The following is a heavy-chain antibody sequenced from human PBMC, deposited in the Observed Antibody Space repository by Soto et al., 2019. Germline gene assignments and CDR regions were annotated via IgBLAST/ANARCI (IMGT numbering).Heavy chain of an antibody. CDR3: ARGGYYDSRGSRNYRYYGRNV. Sequence: QVQLVQSGGEVKKPGASVKVSCKASGYTFSSYGINWVRQAPGQGLEWLGWISPYDGNTKYAQELQGRVSQTTNTPTKTVYMKVRSFRSDDPAVYYCARGGYYDSRGSRNYRYYGRNVWGQGTKVTFSS. CDR1: GYTFSSYG. J-gene: IGHJ6*02. D-gene: IGHD3-9*01. V-gene: IGHV1-18*01. CDR2: ISPYDGNT.